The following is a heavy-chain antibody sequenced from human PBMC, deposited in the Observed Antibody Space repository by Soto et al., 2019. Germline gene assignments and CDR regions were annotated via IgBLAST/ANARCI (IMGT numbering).Heavy chain of an antibody. Sequence: QVQLVESGGGVVQPGRSLRLSCAASGFTFNNYGMHWVRQAPGKGLEWVAVIWNDGNGYFYANSVKGRLTISRDNSKNTLYLQMSSLRVEDTAVYYCARRQISPPTRGAASARGGMDVWGQGTTVTVSS. D-gene: IGHD6-13*01. J-gene: IGHJ6*02. CDR3: ARRQISPPTRGAASARGGMDV. CDR1: GFTFNNYG. V-gene: IGHV3-33*01. CDR2: IWNDGNGY.